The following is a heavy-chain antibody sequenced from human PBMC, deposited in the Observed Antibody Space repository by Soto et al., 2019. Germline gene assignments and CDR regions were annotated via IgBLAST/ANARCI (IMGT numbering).Heavy chain of an antibody. CDR2: IYYSGST. D-gene: IGHD4-4*01. CDR1: GGSISSGGYY. V-gene: IGHV4-31*03. Sequence: QVQLQESGPGLVKPSQTLSLTCTVSGGSISSGGYYWSWIRQHPGKGLEWIGYIYYSGSTYYNPSLKSRVTISVDTSKNQFSLKLSSVTAADTAVYYCARETTTVTTHYYYYYGMDVWGQGTTVTVSS. CDR3: ARETTTVTTHYYYYYGMDV. J-gene: IGHJ6*02.